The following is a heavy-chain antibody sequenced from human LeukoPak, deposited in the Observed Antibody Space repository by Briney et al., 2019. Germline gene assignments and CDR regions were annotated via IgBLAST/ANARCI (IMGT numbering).Heavy chain of an antibody. CDR1: GYSFTGYY. CDR2: MNPNSGNT. J-gene: IGHJ4*02. D-gene: IGHD3-22*01. V-gene: IGHV1-8*02. CDR3: ARDTYYYDSSGYLFDY. Sequence: ASVKVSCKASGYSFTGYYMHWVRQAPGQGLEWMGWMNPNSGNTGYAQKFQGRVNMTRNTSISTAYMELRSLRSDDTAVYYCARDTYYYDSSGYLFDYWGQGTLVTVSS.